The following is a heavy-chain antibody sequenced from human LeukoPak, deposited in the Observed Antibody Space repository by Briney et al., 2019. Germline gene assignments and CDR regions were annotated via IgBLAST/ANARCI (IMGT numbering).Heavy chain of an antibody. Sequence: ASVKVSCKASGYTFTTYYMHWVRQAPGQGLEWMGLINPSGGSTVYAQKFQDRVTMTRDTSTTTVYMQLSSLRSDDTAVYYCARDQSGSGYTGDGDYWGQGTLVTVSS. D-gene: IGHD1-26*01. J-gene: IGHJ4*02. CDR2: INPSGGST. CDR1: GYTFTTYY. CDR3: ARDQSGSGYTGDGDY. V-gene: IGHV1-46*01.